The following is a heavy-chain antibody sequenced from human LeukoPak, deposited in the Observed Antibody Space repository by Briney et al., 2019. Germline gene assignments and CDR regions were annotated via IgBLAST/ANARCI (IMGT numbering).Heavy chain of an antibody. Sequence: ASVKVSCKASGYTFTSYFMNWVRQAPGQGLEWMGWINTNTGNPTYAQGFTGRFVFSLDTSVSTAYLQISSLKAEDTAVYYCARGRYSSSWLTYYYYYMDVWGKGTTVTVSS. V-gene: IGHV7-4-1*02. D-gene: IGHD6-13*01. J-gene: IGHJ6*03. CDR2: INTNTGNP. CDR3: ARGRYSSSWLTYYYYYMDV. CDR1: GYTFTSYF.